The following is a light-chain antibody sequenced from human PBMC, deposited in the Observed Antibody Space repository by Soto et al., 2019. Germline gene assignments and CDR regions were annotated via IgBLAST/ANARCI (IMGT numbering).Light chain of an antibody. CDR3: QQRQYWPPIT. CDR1: QSVNSY. Sequence: EIVLKQSPPTLSLSPGERSTLSCRASQSVNSYLAWYQQKPGQAPRLIIYDASNRAAGIPARFSGSGSGTDFTLTISSLEPEDFAIYYCQQRQYWPPITFGQGTRLEIK. V-gene: IGKV3-11*01. CDR2: DAS. J-gene: IGKJ5*01.